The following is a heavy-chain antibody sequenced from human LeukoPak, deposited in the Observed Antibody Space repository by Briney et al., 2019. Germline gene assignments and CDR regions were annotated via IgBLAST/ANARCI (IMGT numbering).Heavy chain of an antibody. V-gene: IGHV3-21*01. CDR2: ISSSSSYI. CDR1: GFTFSSYS. Sequence: GGSLRLSCAASGFTFSSYSMNWVRQAPGKGLEWVSSISSSSSYIYYADSVKGRFTISRDNAKNSLYLQMNSLRAEDMAVYYCARSPVSRKLDYWGQGTLVTVSS. CDR3: ARSPVSRKLDY. D-gene: IGHD1-14*01. J-gene: IGHJ4*02.